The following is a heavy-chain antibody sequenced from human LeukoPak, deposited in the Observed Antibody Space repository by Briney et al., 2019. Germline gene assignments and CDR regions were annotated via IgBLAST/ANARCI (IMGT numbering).Heavy chain of an antibody. J-gene: IGHJ2*01. V-gene: IGHV4-59*01. CDR1: GGSISSYY. CDR3: ARCTKSYDILTGYPTNWYFDL. CDR2: IYYSGST. D-gene: IGHD3-9*01. Sequence: SEALSLTCTVSGGSISSYYWSWIRQPPGKGLEWIGYIYYSGSTNYNPSLKSRVTISVDTSKNQFSLKLSSVTAADTAVYYCARCTKSYDILTGYPTNWYFDLWGRGTLVTVSS.